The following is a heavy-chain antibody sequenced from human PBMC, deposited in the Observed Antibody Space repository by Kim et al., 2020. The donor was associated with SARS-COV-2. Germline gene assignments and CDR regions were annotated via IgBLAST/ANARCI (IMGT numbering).Heavy chain of an antibody. Sequence: GGSLRLSCAASGFTFSSYSMNWVRQAPGKGLEWVSSISSSSSYIYYADSVKGRFTISRDNAKNSLYLQMNSLRAEDTAVYYCARDAGEPYYYYGMDVWGQGTTVTVSS. CDR3: ARDAGEPYYYYGMDV. CDR2: ISSSSSYI. V-gene: IGHV3-21*01. D-gene: IGHD7-27*01. J-gene: IGHJ6*02. CDR1: GFTFSSYS.